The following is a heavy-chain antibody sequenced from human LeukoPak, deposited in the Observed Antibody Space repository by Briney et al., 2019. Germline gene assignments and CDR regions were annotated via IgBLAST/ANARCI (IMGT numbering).Heavy chain of an antibody. CDR2: IYHSGST. V-gene: IGHV4-30-2*01. CDR1: GGSISSGGYS. J-gene: IGHJ6*02. D-gene: IGHD3-3*01. CDR3: ASRNQDFWSGYWDV. Sequence: SQTLSLTCAVSGGSISSGGYSWSWIRQPPGKGLEWIGYIYHSGSTYYNPSLKSRVTILVDRSKNQFSLKLSSVTAADTAVYYCASRNQDFWSGYWDVWGQGTTVTVSS.